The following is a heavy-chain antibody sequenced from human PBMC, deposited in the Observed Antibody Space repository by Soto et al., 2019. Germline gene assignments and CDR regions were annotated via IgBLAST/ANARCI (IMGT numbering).Heavy chain of an antibody. CDR2: VYYSGTT. J-gene: IGHJ4*02. CDR3: ARLIHCKTTSCYFGY. D-gene: IGHD2-2*01. CDR1: GGSISSSSYY. V-gene: IGHV4-39*01. Sequence: QLQLQESGPGLVKPSETLSLTCTVSGGSISSSSYYWAWVRQPPGKGLAWIGSVYYSGTTYYNPSLKSRVTISGDTSKTQFSLKLNSVTAADTAVFYCARLIHCKTTSCYFGYWGQGTLVTVSS.